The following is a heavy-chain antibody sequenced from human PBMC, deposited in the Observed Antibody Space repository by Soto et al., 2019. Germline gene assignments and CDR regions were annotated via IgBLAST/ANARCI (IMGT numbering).Heavy chain of an antibody. J-gene: IGHJ4*02. CDR2: MNPNSGNT. Sequence: ASVKVSCKASGYTFTSYDINWVRQATGQGLEWMGWMNPNSGNTGYAQKFQGRVTMTRNTSISTAYMELSSLRSEDTAVYYCARDLRPFGVAVAGYWGQGTLVTVSS. V-gene: IGHV1-8*01. D-gene: IGHD6-19*01. CDR1: GYTFTSYD. CDR3: ARDLRPFGVAVAGY.